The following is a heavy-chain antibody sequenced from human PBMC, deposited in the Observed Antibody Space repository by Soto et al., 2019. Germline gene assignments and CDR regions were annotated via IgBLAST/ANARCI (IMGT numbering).Heavy chain of an antibody. CDR1: GFTFDDYA. J-gene: IGHJ3*02. Sequence: PVGSLRLSCAASGFTFDDYAMHWVRQAPGKGLEWVSGISWNSGSIGYADSVKGRFTISRDNAKNSLYLQMNSLRAEDTALYYCAKDRLRLGELSLYPSFDIWGQGTMVTVSS. D-gene: IGHD3-16*02. V-gene: IGHV3-9*01. CDR2: ISWNSGSI. CDR3: AKDRLRLGELSLYPSFDI.